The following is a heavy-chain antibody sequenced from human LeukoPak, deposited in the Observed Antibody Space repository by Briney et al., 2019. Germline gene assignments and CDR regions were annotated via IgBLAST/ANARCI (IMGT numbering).Heavy chain of an antibody. CDR2: IYSAGGT. D-gene: IGHD3-3*01. V-gene: IGHV3-53*04. Sequence: PGGSLRLSCAASGFTVSSNYMTWVRQAPGKGLEWVSLIYSAGGTYYTDSVKGRFTISRHSSKNTLYLQMNGLRGEDTAVYYCARFLGRITISGVVPYGMDVWGQGTTVTVSS. CDR1: GFTVSSNY. CDR3: ARFLGRITISGVVPYGMDV. J-gene: IGHJ6*02.